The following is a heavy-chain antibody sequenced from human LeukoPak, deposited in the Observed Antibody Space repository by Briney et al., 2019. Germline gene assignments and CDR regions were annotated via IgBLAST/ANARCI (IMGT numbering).Heavy chain of an antibody. CDR3: ARVRGYCSSTICYRYYFDY. CDR2: IYHSGST. D-gene: IGHD2-2*01. Sequence: PSEALSLTCAVSGYSISSGYYWGWIRQPPGKGLEWIGTIYHSGSTYYNPSLKSRVTISVDTSKNQFSLKLTSVTAADTAVYYCARVRGYCSSTICYRYYFDYWGQGTLVTVSS. V-gene: IGHV4-38-2*01. CDR1: GYSISSGYY. J-gene: IGHJ4*02.